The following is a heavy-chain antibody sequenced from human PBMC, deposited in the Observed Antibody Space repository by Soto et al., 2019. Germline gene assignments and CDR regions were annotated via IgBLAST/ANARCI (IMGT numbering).Heavy chain of an antibody. D-gene: IGHD4-17*01. Sequence: QVQLVQSGAEVRKPGSSVRVSCTASGGTLNSYTISWVRQAPGQGLEWMGGIIPVFGTTDYAQKFQGRVTITADQSTGTAYLDLFSLRSEDTDIYYCSISNSYGRGDFWGQGTLVTVSS. CDR1: GGTLNSYT. J-gene: IGHJ4*02. CDR2: IIPVFGTT. V-gene: IGHV1-69*01. CDR3: SISNSYGRGDF.